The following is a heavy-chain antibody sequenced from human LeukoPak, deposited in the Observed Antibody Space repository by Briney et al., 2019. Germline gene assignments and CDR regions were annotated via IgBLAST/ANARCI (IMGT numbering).Heavy chain of an antibody. CDR2: ISYDGSNK. CDR3: ARGTGYGSESY. D-gene: IGHD3-10*01. Sequence: GGSLRLSCAASGFTFSSYAMHWVRQAPGKGLEWVAVISYDGSNKYYADSVKGRFTISRDNSKNTLYLQMNSLRAEDTAVYYCARGTGYGSESYWGQGTLVTVSS. J-gene: IGHJ4*02. CDR1: GFTFSSYA. V-gene: IGHV3-30*14.